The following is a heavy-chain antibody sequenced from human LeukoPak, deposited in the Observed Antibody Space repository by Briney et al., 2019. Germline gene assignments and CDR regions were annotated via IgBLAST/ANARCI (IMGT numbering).Heavy chain of an antibody. CDR2: ISGSGGST. Sequence: HPGGSLRLSCAASGFTFSSYAMSWVRQAPGKGLEWVSVISGSGGSTFYADSVKGRFTISRDNSKNTLYLQMNSLRAEDTAVYYCAKAWYSSSWYQAGFDIWGQGTMVTVSS. CDR3: AKAWYSSSWYQAGFDI. CDR1: GFTFSSYA. J-gene: IGHJ3*02. D-gene: IGHD6-13*01. V-gene: IGHV3-23*01.